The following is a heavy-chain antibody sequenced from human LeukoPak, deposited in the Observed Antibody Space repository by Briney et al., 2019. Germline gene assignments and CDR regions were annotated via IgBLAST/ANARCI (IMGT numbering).Heavy chain of an antibody. Sequence: TGGSLRLSCAASGFTFSSYGMHWVRQAPGKGLEWVAVIWYDGTNKYYADSVKGRFTISRDNSENTLYLQMNSLRAEDTAVYYCVRVDSNGYYWTFEYWGQGTLVTVSS. CDR1: GFTFSSYG. J-gene: IGHJ4*02. D-gene: IGHD3-22*01. CDR3: VRVDSNGYYWTFEY. V-gene: IGHV3-33*01. CDR2: IWYDGTNK.